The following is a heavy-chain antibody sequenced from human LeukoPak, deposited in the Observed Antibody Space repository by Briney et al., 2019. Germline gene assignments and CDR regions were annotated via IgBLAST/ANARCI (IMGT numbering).Heavy chain of an antibody. CDR2: IYYSGSS. J-gene: IGHJ6*03. CDR1: GGSISGYH. V-gene: IGHV4-59*01. Sequence: ASETLSLTCNVSGGSISGYHWSWIRQPPWKGLEWLGYIYYSGSSNYNPSLKSRVTISADTSKNQYSLKLSSVTAADTAVYYCARVPRSYYYYYYMDVWGKGTTVTVSS. CDR3: ARVPRSYYYYYYMDV.